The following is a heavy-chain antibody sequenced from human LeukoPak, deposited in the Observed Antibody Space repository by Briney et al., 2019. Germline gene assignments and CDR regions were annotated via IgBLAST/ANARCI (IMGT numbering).Heavy chain of an antibody. CDR3: ARAHGGWYGYNWFDP. CDR1: GGSLSSYY. D-gene: IGHD6-19*01. CDR2: IYYSGST. V-gene: IGHV4-59*01. J-gene: IGHJ5*02. Sequence: SETLSLTCPVSGGSLSSYYWSWLRQPPGKGLEWIGYIYYSGSTNYNPSLKSRVTISVDTSKNQFSLKLSSVTAADTAVYYCARAHGGWYGYNWFDPWGQGTLVTVSS.